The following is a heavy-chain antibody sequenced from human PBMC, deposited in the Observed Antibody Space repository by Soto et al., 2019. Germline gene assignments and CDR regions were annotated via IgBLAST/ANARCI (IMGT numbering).Heavy chain of an antibody. Sequence: QITLKESGPTLVKPTQTLTLTCTFSGFSLTTSGVGVGWIRQSPGKALEWLAVIYWDNDKRYNPSLKTILSITKDTSKNQVVLTLANMDLVDTGTYSCAHRLFTSGWPWDSGVFDSWGQGILVTVSS. D-gene: IGHD6-19*01. J-gene: IGHJ4*02. V-gene: IGHV2-5*02. CDR1: GFSLTTSGVG. CDR2: IYWDNDK. CDR3: AHRLFTSGWPWDSGVFDS.